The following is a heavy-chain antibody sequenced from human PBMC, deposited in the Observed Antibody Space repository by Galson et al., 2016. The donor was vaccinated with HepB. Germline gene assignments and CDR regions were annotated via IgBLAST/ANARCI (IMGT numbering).Heavy chain of an antibody. CDR2: ISAYDGHT. CDR3: ARDQAPLPGDY. V-gene: IGHV1-18*01. J-gene: IGHJ4*02. D-gene: IGHD2-15*01. CDR1: GYTFTSRG. Sequence: SVKVSCKASGYTFTSRGISWVRQAPGQGLEWMGWISAYDGHTNYGQKLQDRLTMTTETSTSTAYMELRSLRSDDTAVYYCARDQAPLPGDYWGQGTLVTVSS.